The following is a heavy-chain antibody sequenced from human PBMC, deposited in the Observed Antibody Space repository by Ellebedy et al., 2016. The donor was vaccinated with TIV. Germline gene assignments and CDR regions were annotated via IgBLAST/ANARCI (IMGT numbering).Heavy chain of an antibody. J-gene: IGHJ6*02. CDR1: GFTFSSYW. Sequence: GESLKISXAASGFTFSSYWMTWVRQAPGRGLEWVANINQDGHEGYYVDSVEGRFTISRDNAKNSLYLQMSSLRADDTAVYFCARVPEGYYFYYGLDVWGQGTTVTVSS. CDR2: INQDGHEG. CDR3: ARVPEGYYFYYGLDV. V-gene: IGHV3-7*01.